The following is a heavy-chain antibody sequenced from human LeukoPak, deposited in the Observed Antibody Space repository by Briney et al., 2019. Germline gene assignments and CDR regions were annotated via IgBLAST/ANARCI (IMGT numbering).Heavy chain of an antibody. J-gene: IGHJ6*02. CDR2: MNPNSGNT. V-gene: IGHV1-8*01. CDR3: ARASRGYYYYYGMDV. Sequence: ASVKVSCKASGYTFTSYDINWVRQATGQGLEWMGWMNPNSGNTGYAQKFQGRVTMTRNTSISTAYMELSSLRSEDTAVYYCARASRGYYYYYGMDVWGQGTTVTVSS. CDR1: GYTFTSYD. D-gene: IGHD3-10*01.